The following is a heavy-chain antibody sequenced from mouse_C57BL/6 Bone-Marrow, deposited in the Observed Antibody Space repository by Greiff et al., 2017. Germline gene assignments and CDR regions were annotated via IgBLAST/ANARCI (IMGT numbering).Heavy chain of an antibody. V-gene: IGHV5-6*01. J-gene: IGHJ1*03. CDR1: GFTFSSYG. Sequence: EVKLVESGGDLVKPGGSLKLSCAASGFTFSSYGMSWVRQTPDKRLEWVATISSGGSYTYYPDSVKGRFTISRDNAKNTLYLQMSSLKSEDTAMYYCARRGFYYGSRGYCDVWGTGTTVTVSS. CDR2: ISSGGSYT. D-gene: IGHD1-1*01. CDR3: ARRGFYYGSRGYCDV.